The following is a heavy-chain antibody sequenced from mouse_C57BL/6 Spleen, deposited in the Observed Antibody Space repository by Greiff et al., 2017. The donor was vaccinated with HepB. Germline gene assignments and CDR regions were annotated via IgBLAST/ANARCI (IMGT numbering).Heavy chain of an antibody. CDR2: ISNGGGST. V-gene: IGHV5-12*01. D-gene: IGHD2-3*01. Sequence: DVHLVESGGGLVQPGGSLKLSCAASGFTFSDYYMYWVRQTPEKRLEWVAYISNGGGSTYYPDTVKGRFTISRDNAKNTLYLQMSRLKSEDTAMYYCARSYDGGYFDVWGTGTTVTVSS. J-gene: IGHJ1*03. CDR3: ARSYDGGYFDV. CDR1: GFTFSDYY.